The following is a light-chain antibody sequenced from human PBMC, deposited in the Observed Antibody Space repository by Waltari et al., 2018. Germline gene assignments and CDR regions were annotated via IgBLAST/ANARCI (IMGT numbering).Light chain of an antibody. J-gene: IGLJ2*01. CDR1: SSEVGGYNY. Sequence: QSALTQPPSASGSPGQSVTISCTGTSSEVGGYNYVAWYQQHPGQAPKFLIYEVSKRPSGVPDRFSGSKSGNTASLTVYGLQAEDEADYYCSSYAGNNVVFGGGTKLTVL. CDR3: SSYAGNNVV. CDR2: EVS. V-gene: IGLV2-8*01.